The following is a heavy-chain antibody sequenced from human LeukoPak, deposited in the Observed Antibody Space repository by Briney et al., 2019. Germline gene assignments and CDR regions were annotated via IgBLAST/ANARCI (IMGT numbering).Heavy chain of an antibody. CDR3: AKDRRGCTSTSCYYRFDY. Sequence: PGGSLRLSCAASGFTFDDYGMSWVRQAPGKGLEWVSGISGSGGSTHYADSVKGRFTISRDNSKNTLYLQMNSLRAEDTAVYYCAKDRRGCTSTSCYYRFDYWGQGTLVTVSS. CDR1: GFTFDDYG. J-gene: IGHJ4*02. V-gene: IGHV3-23*01. CDR2: ISGSGGST. D-gene: IGHD2-2*01.